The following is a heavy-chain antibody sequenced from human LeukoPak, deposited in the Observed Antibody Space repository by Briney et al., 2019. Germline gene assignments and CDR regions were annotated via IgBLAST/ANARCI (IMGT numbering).Heavy chain of an antibody. CDR3: ASGGDYVWGSYRTSLDY. V-gene: IGHV1-69*05. CDR1: GGTFSSYA. Sequence: SVKVSCXASGGTFSSYAISWVRQAPGQGLEWMGRIIPIFGTANYAQKFQGRVTITTDESTSTAYMELSSLRSEDTAVYYCASGGDYVWGSYRTSLDYWGQGTLVTVSS. CDR2: IIPIFGTA. J-gene: IGHJ4*02. D-gene: IGHD3-16*02.